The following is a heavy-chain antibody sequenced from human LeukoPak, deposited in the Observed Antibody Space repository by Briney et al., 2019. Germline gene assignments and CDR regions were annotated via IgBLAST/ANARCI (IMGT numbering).Heavy chain of an antibody. CDR2: IYYSGST. V-gene: IGHV4-59*08. J-gene: IGHJ4*02. Sequence: SETLSLTYTVSGGSISSYYWSWIRQPPGKGLEWIGYIYYSGSTNYNPSLKSRVTISVDTSKNQFSLKLSSVTAADTAVYYCARHRDGYSGYDFNFDYWGQGTLVTVSS. CDR3: ARHRDGYSGYDFNFDY. CDR1: GGSISSYY. D-gene: IGHD5-12*01.